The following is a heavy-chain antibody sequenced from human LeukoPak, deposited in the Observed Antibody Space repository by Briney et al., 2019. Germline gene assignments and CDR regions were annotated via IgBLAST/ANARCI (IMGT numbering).Heavy chain of an antibody. CDR2: IRDSGGST. Sequence: GGSLTLSCSPSGFNFRRCAMSWVGQAAPKGRHWVSSIRDSGGSTYYADTVKGRFTITRDTSKNTLYLQLKSLRAEDTAIYYCAKEENYYESSGYRHNAYWGQGTLVTVSS. CDR3: AKEENYYESSGYRHNAY. CDR1: GFNFRRCA. J-gene: IGHJ4*02. V-gene: IGHV3-23*01. D-gene: IGHD3-22*01.